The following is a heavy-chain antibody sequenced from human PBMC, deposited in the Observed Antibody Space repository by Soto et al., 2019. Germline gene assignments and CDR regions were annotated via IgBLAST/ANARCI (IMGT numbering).Heavy chain of an antibody. J-gene: IGHJ4*02. CDR2: IHPSGGGT. CDR1: GYTFNTYY. Sequence: QVQLVQSGAEVKKPGASVKVSCKPSGYTFNTYYLHWVRQAPGQALEWMGVIHPSGGGTTYAQKFLGSVTVTRETSTSTVFMELSRLGSDDTAVYYCARGGHIAVVTASFDYWGQGTLVTVSS. D-gene: IGHD2-21*02. CDR3: ARGGHIAVVTASFDY. V-gene: IGHV1-46*02.